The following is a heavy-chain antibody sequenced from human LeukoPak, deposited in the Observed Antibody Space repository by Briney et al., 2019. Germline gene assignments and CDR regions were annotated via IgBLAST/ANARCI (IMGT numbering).Heavy chain of an antibody. V-gene: IGHV4-4*02. J-gene: IGHJ3*02. CDR2: IYHSGST. Sequence: PSETLSLTCAVSGGSISSSNWWSWVRQPPGKGLEWIGEIYHSGSTNYNPSLKSRVTISVDKSKNQFSLKLSSVTAADTAVYYCARDKTEAGGAFDIWGQGTMVTVSS. CDR1: GGSISSSNW. D-gene: IGHD3-16*01. CDR3: ARDKTEAGGAFDI.